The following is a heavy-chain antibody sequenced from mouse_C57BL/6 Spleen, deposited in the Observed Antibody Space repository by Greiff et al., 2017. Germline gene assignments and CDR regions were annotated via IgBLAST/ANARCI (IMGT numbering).Heavy chain of an antibody. V-gene: IGHV5-6*01. Sequence: EVQVVESGGDLVKPGGSLKLSCAASGFTFSSYGLSWVRQTPDKRLEWVATISSGGSYTYYPDSVKGRFTISRDNAKNTLYLQMSSLKSEDTAMYYCARLDDYAPVDYWGQGTTLTVSS. CDR2: ISSGGSYT. CDR1: GFTFSSYG. J-gene: IGHJ2*01. CDR3: ARLDDYAPVDY. D-gene: IGHD2-4*01.